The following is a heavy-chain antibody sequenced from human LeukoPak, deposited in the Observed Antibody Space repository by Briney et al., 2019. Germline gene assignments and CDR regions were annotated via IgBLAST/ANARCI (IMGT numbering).Heavy chain of an antibody. V-gene: IGHV4-38-2*01. CDR1: GYSISSGYY. J-gene: IGHJ4*02. CDR3: ARRNWSYYYFDY. D-gene: IGHD1-7*01. Sequence: SETLSLTCSVSGYSISSGYYWGWIRPPPGKGLEWIGYIYHSGSTYYNPSLKSRVTISVDTSKNQFSLKLSSVTAADTAVYYCARRNWSYYYFDYWGQGTLVTVSS. CDR2: IYHSGST.